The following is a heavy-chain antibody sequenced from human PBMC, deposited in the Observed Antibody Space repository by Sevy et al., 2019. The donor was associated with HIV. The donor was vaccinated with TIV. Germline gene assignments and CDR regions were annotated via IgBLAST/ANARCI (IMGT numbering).Heavy chain of an antibody. D-gene: IGHD3-10*01. V-gene: IGHV3-49*04. Sequence: GGSLRLSCTASGFTFGDYAMSWVRQAPGKGLEWVGFIRSKIYGETTEYAASVKGRITISRDDLKSIAYLQMNSLKTEDTAVYYCTRVRGTISPSYYFDMDVWGQGTTVTVSS. CDR2: IRSKIYGETT. J-gene: IGHJ6*02. CDR1: GFTFGDYA. CDR3: TRVRGTISPSYYFDMDV.